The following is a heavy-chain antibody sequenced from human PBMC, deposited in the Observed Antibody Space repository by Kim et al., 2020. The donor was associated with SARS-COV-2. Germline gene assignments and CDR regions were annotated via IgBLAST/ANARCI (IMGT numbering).Heavy chain of an antibody. V-gene: IGHV4-39*01. J-gene: IGHJ2*01. CDR1: GDSISNTIYY. CDR2: IYHTGND. D-gene: IGHD2-15*01. CDR3: SRHRCTAGNCHSRAGCFDL. Sequence: SETLSLTCTVSGDSISNTIYYWAWIRQPPGKGLEYIGTIYHTGNDYYNPSLKSRVTMFVDTSKNQFSLRLSSVTAADTAVYYCSRHRCTAGNCHSRAGCFDLWGRGTLLTVSS.